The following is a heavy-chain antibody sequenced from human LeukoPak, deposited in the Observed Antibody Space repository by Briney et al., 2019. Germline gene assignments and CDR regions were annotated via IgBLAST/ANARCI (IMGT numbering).Heavy chain of an antibody. CDR2: IYTNGGT. CDR3: AREANYFYYYIDV. CDR1: GGSISSGSYY. V-gene: IGHV4-61*02. Sequence: SQTLSLTCTVSGGSISSGSYYWSWIRQPAGKGLEWIGRIYTNGGTNYNSSLKSRVTISVDTSKNQFSLDLSSVTAADTAVYYCAREANYFYYYIDVWGKGTTVTVSS. J-gene: IGHJ6*03.